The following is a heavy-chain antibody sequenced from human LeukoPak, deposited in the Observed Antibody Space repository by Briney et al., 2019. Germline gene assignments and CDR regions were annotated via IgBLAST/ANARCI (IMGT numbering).Heavy chain of an antibody. Sequence: PGGSLRLSCGASGFTFNNYAMSWVRQAPGKGLEWVSAISGRGGSTYYADSVKGRFTISRDNSKNTVHLQMTSLRAEDTALYYCAKGAAMIRADNYFDYWGQGTLVTVSS. CDR3: AKGAAMIRADNYFDY. J-gene: IGHJ4*02. D-gene: IGHD5-18*01. V-gene: IGHV3-23*01. CDR1: GFTFNNYA. CDR2: ISGRGGST.